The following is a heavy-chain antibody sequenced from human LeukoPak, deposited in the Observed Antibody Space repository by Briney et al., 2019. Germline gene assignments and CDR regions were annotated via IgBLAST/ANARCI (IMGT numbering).Heavy chain of an antibody. J-gene: IGHJ4*02. CDR3: ARVGGGDGSGWSTTDY. CDR2: INQDGSEK. D-gene: IGHD6-19*01. V-gene: IGHV3-7*01. Sequence: GGSLRLSCAASGFTFSDYWMHWVRQAPGKGLEWVANINQDGSEKYEVDSAKGRFTISRDNAKNSLYLQMNSLRVEDTAMYYCARVGGGDGSGWSTTDYWGQGTLVTISS. CDR1: GFTFSDYW.